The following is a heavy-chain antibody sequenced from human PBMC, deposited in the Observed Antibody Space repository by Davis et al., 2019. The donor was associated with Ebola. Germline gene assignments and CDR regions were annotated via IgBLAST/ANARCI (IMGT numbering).Heavy chain of an antibody. V-gene: IGHV3-23*01. CDR1: GFTFSSYA. J-gene: IGHJ6*02. CDR3: ARGSPSVAGYYYYYGMDV. D-gene: IGHD6-19*01. CDR2: ISGSGGST. Sequence: GESLKISCAASGFTFSSYAMSWVRQAPGKGLEWVSAISGSGGSTYYADSVKGRFTISRDNAKKTLYLQMNSLRAEDTAVYYCARGSPSVAGYYYYYGMDVWGQGTTVTVSS.